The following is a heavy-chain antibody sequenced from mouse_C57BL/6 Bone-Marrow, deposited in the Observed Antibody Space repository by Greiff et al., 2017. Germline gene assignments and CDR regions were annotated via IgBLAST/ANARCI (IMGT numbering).Heavy chain of an antibody. Sequence: EVKLMESGGGLVQSGRSLRLSCATSGFTFSDFYMEWVRQAPGKGLEWIAASRNKANDYTTEYSASVKGRFIVSRDTSQSSLYLQMNALRAEDTAIYYCAREGIYYDYDWYFDVWGTGTTVTVAS. CDR3: AREGIYYDYDWYFDV. J-gene: IGHJ1*03. D-gene: IGHD2-4*01. CDR2: SRNKANDYTT. V-gene: IGHV7-1*01. CDR1: GFTFSDFY.